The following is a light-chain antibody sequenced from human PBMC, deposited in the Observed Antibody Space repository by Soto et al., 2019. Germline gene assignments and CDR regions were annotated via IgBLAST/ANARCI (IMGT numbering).Light chain of an antibody. CDR3: QQYYSTLLIT. Sequence: DIVMTQSPDSLAASLGERATINCKSSQSVLYSSNNKNYLAWYQQKPGQPPKLLIYWASTRESGVPDRFSGSGSGTDFTLTISSLQAEDVAVYYCQQYYSTLLITFGQGTRLEI. J-gene: IGKJ5*01. CDR2: WAS. CDR1: QSVLYSSNNKNY. V-gene: IGKV4-1*01.